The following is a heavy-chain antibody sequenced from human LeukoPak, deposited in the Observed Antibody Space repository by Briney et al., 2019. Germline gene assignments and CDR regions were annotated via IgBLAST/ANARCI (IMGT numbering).Heavy chain of an antibody. J-gene: IGHJ4*02. CDR2: IYSGGST. CDR3: AKMTTVHH. Sequence: SGGSLRLSCAASGFTVSSNYMSWVRQGPGKGLEWVSVIYSGGSTYYADSVKGRFTISRDNSKNTLYLRMNSLRAEDTAVYYCAKMTTVHHWGQGTLVTVSS. D-gene: IGHD4-17*01. CDR1: GFTVSSNY. V-gene: IGHV3-66*01.